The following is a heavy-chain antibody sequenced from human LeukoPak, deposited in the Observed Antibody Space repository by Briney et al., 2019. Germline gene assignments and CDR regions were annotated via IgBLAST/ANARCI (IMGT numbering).Heavy chain of an antibody. CDR1: GGSFSGYF. D-gene: IGHD3-10*01. J-gene: IGHJ4*02. CDR3: ARENTMVRGVINPLDY. V-gene: IGHV4-34*01. Sequence: SETLSLTCAIYGGSFSGYFWSWFRQPPGKGLEWIGEINRSGSTNYNSSLSLKSRVTISVDTSKNQFSLQLNSVTPEDTAVYYCARENTMVRGVINPLDYWGQGTLVTVSS. CDR2: INRSGST.